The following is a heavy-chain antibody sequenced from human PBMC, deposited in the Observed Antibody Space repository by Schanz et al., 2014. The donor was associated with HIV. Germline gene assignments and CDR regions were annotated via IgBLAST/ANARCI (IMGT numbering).Heavy chain of an antibody. J-gene: IGHJ4*02. CDR3: ARVLTLYNTSPLCY. D-gene: IGHD1-20*01. CDR1: GFTFSSYG. CDR2: IWFDGSNQ. V-gene: IGHV3-33*01. Sequence: QVQLVESGGRVVQPGRSLRLSCATSGFTFSSYGMHWVRQAPGKGLEGGAVIWFDGSNQYYIDSVKGRFTISRDNSKNTLYLHMNSLRAEDTAVYYCARVLTLYNTSPLCYWGQGTLVTVSS.